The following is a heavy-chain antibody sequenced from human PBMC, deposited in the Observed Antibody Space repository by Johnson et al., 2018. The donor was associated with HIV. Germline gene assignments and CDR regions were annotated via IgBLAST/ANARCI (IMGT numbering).Heavy chain of an antibody. CDR2: ISWNSGSR. CDR3: VKDGGANWYHAFDI. D-gene: IGHD1-1*01. CDR1: RFIFDYYA. J-gene: IGHJ3*02. V-gene: IGHV3-9*01. Sequence: VQLVESGGGLVQPGRSLRLSCSASRFIFDYYAMHWVRQPPGKGLEWVSGISWNSGSRGYADAVKGRFTISRDNVKNSLYLQMNSLRAEDTAVYYCVKDGGANWYHAFDIWGQGTMVTVSS.